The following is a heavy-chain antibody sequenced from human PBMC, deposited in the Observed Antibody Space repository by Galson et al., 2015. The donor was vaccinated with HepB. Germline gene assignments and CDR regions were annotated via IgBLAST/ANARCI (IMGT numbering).Heavy chain of an antibody. Sequence: CAISGDSVSSRTASWNWIRQSPSGGLEWLGRTYYRSKWYNEYATSVGGRINISPDTTENHFSLHLNSVTPEDTAIYYCARAWTSRPSTRQTDHFDYWGQGTLVTVSS. CDR1: GDSVSSRTAS. V-gene: IGHV6-1*01. CDR3: ARAWTSRPSTRQTDHFDY. J-gene: IGHJ4*02. CDR2: TYYRSKWYN. D-gene: IGHD1-1*01.